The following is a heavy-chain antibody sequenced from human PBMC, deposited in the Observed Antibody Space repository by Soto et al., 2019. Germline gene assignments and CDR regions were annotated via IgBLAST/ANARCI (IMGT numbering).Heavy chain of an antibody. J-gene: IGHJ6*02. D-gene: IGHD5-12*01. Sequence: SETLSLTCTVSGGSVSSGSYYWSWIRQPPGKGLEWIGYIYYSGSTNYNPSLKSRVTISVNTSKNQFSLKLRSVTAADTAVYYCARDRATDYYYYYYGMDVWGQGTTVTVSS. CDR2: IYYSGST. V-gene: IGHV4-61*01. CDR3: ARDRATDYYYYYYGMDV. CDR1: GGSVSSGSYY.